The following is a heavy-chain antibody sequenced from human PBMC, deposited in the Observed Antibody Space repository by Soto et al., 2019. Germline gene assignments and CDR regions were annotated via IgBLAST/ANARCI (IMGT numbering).Heavy chain of an antibody. CDR2: IYYSGST. J-gene: IGHJ6*03. CDR3: ARAGKDIDFYYYYYYMDV. Sequence: VAGGSSGDYDWRLISQQPGKGLEWIGYIYYSGSTNYNPSLKSRVTISVDTSKNQFSLKLSSVTAADTAVYYCARAGKDIDFYYYYYYMDVWGKGTTVTVSS. D-gene: IGHD2-15*01. CDR1: GGSSGDYD. V-gene: IGHV4-59*01.